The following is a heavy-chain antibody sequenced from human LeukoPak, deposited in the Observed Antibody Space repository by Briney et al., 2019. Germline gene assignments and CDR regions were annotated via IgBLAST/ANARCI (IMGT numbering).Heavy chain of an antibody. J-gene: IGHJ3*02. CDR1: GFTVSSNY. CDR2: ISSGGST. D-gene: IGHD6-13*01. Sequence: VESLRLSCAASGFTVSSNYMSWVRQAPGKGLEWVAVISSGGSTYYADSVKGRFTISRDNSKNTLYLQMNSLRAEDTAVYYCARDSVSAGAFDIWGEGTMVT. CDR3: ARDSVSAGAFDI. V-gene: IGHV3-66*01.